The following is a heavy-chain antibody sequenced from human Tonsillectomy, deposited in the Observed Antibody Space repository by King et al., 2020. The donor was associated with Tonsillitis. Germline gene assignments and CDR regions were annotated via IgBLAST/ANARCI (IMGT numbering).Heavy chain of an antibody. V-gene: IGHV3-30*18. CDR1: GFTFSSYG. CDR2: ILYDGSNE. D-gene: IGHD6-6*01. J-gene: IGHJ4*02. CDR3: AKDSSSSQYYLDD. Sequence: VQLVESGGGVVQPGRSLRLSCAASGFTFSSYGMHWVRPASGKGLEWVAVILYDGSNEYYADSVKGRFTISRDNSKNTLYVQMNSLRAEDTAVYYCAKDSSSSQYYLDDWGQGTLVTVSA.